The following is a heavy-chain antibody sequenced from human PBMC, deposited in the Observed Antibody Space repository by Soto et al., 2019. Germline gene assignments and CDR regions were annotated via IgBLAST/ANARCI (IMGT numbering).Heavy chain of an antibody. Sequence: EVQLVESGGGLVKPGGSLRLSCAASGFTFSNAWMSWVRQAPGKGLEWVGRIKSKTDGGTTDYAAPVKGRFTISRDDSNNTLYLQMNSLKTEDTAVYYCTTGPPVLPNWFDPCGQGTLVTVSS. CDR1: GFTFSNAW. CDR2: IKSKTDGGTT. CDR3: TTGPPVLPNWFDP. V-gene: IGHV3-15*01. D-gene: IGHD3-10*01. J-gene: IGHJ5*02.